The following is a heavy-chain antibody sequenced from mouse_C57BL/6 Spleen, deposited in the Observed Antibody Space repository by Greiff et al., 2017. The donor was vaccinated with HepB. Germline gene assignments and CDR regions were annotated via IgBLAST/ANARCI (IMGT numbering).Heavy chain of an antibody. V-gene: IGHV1-55*01. CDR3: ARDSSGYPGY. CDR1: GYTFTSYW. Sequence: VQLQQPGAELVKPGGSVKMSCKASGYTFTSYWITWVKQRPGQGLEWIGDIYPGSGSTNYNEKFKSKATQTVDTSSSTAYMQLSSLTSEDSAVYYCARDSSGYPGYWGQGTTLTVSS. CDR2: IYPGSGST. J-gene: IGHJ2*01. D-gene: IGHD3-2*02.